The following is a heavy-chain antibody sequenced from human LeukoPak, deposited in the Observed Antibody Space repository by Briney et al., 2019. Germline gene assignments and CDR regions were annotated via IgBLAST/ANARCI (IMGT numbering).Heavy chain of an antibody. Sequence: GESLKISCKGSGYSFTSYWIGWVRQMPGKGLKWMGIIYPGDSDARYSPSFQGQVTISADKSISTAYLQWSSLKASDTAMYYCARRWNYGSGSYAFDIWGQGTMVTVSS. J-gene: IGHJ3*02. CDR1: GYSFTSYW. CDR2: IYPGDSDA. CDR3: ARRWNYGSGSYAFDI. V-gene: IGHV5-51*01. D-gene: IGHD3-10*01.